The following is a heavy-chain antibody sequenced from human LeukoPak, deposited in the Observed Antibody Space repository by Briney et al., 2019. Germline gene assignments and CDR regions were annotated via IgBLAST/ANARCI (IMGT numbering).Heavy chain of an antibody. CDR3: AQGGHDFNPFYY. D-gene: IGHD2-21*02. J-gene: IGHJ4*02. CDR2: IKGGGGDP. Sequence: PGGSLRLSCAASGFTFSTYAMGWVRQAPGEGLEWVSSIKGGGGDPFYADSVRGRFTISRDKSKNTLYLQQNSLRPEDTAVYFCAQGGHDFNPFYYWGQGTLVTVSP. V-gene: IGHV3-23*01. CDR1: GFTFSTYA.